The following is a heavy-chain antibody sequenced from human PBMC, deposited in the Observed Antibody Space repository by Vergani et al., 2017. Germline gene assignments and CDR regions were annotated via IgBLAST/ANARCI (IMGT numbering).Heavy chain of an antibody. CDR3: ARYRYYYYGMDV. V-gene: IGHV4-34*01. CDR1: GWSLSGYY. Sequence: QVQLQQWGPGLLKPSETLSLTCAVYGWSLSGYYWSWIRLAPGKGLEWIGEINHSGSTTYNPSLKSRVTISVDTSKSQFSLKLSSVTAADTAVYYCARYRYYYYGMDVWGQGTTVTVSS. J-gene: IGHJ6*02. CDR2: INHSGST.